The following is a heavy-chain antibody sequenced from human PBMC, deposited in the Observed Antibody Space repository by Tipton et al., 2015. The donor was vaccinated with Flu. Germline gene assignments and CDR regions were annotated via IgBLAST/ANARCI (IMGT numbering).Heavy chain of an antibody. J-gene: IGHJ4*02. CDR1: GYSIRSAYY. D-gene: IGHD3-10*01. V-gene: IGHV4-38-2*02. CDR2: IYHSGTT. Sequence: LRLSCSVSGYSIRSAYYWGWVRRPPGKGLEWIGTIYHSGTTYYNPSLKSRVTISVDRSKNQFSLKLSSVTAADTAVYYCARGGLLWFGELSPGYFDYWGQGTLVTVSS. CDR3: ARGGLLWFGELSPGYFDY.